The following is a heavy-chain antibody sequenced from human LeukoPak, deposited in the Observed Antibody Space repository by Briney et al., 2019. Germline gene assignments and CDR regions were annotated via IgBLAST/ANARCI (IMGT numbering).Heavy chain of an antibody. J-gene: IGHJ4*02. D-gene: IGHD3-22*01. CDR2: IIPIFGAA. Sequence: SVKVSCKASGGTFSSYAISWVRQAPGQGLEWMGRIIPIFGAANYAQKLQGRVTITTDESTSTAYMELSSLRSEDTAVYYCASNPLDSSGYYSYDYWGQGTLVTVSS. V-gene: IGHV1-69*05. CDR1: GGTFSSYA. CDR3: ASNPLDSSGYYSYDY.